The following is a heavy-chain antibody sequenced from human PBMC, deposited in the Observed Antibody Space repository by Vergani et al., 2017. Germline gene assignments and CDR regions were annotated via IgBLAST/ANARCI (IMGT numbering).Heavy chain of an antibody. CDR2: IYYSGST. CDR3: ASRGYSYGYAQWYFDL. Sequence: QVQLQESGPGLVKPSETLSLTCTVSGGSISSSSYYWGWIRQPPGKGLEWIGSIYYSGSTYYNPSLKSRVTISVDTSKNQFSLKLSSVTAADTAVYYCASRGYSYGYAQWYFDLWGRGTLVTVSS. J-gene: IGHJ2*01. CDR1: GGSISSSSYY. D-gene: IGHD5-18*01. V-gene: IGHV4-39*01.